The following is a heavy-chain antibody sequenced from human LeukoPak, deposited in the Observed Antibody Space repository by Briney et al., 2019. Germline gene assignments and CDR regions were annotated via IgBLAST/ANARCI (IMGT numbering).Heavy chain of an antibody. CDR2: ISSSSTYI. V-gene: IGHV3-21*01. D-gene: IGHD5-12*01. Sequence: GGSLRLSCAASGFTFSDYNVNWVRQAPGKGLEWVSSISSSSTYIYYADSVKGRFTISRDDAKNSLYLQMNSLRADDTAVYYCARDLIVATGNDYGGQGTLVTVSS. CDR3: ARDLIVATGNDY. CDR1: GFTFSDYN. J-gene: IGHJ4*02.